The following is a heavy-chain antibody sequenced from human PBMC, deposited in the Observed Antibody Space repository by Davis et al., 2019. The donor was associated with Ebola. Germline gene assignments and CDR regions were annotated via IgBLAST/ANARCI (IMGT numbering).Heavy chain of an antibody. CDR3: AHEGTTGSDYGMDV. J-gene: IGHJ6*02. CDR2: IYWDDDK. V-gene: IGHV2-5*02. Sequence: SGPTLVKPTQTLTLTCTFSGFSLSTSGVGVGWIRQPPGTALEWLALIYWDDDKRYSPSLKSRLTITKDTSKNQVVLTMTNMDPVDTATYYCAHEGTTGSDYGMDVWGQGTTVTVSS. CDR1: GFSLSTSGVG. D-gene: IGHD1-7*01.